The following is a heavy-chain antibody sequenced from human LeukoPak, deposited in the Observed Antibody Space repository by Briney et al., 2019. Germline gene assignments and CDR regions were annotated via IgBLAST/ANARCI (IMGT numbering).Heavy chain of an antibody. CDR3: AKFDGDYGHFFDY. V-gene: IGHV3-23*01. D-gene: IGHD4-17*01. CDR1: GFTFSSYA. J-gene: IGHJ4*02. CDR2: ISGSGGST. Sequence: PGGSLRLSCAASGFTFSSYAMSWVRQAPGKGLEWVSAISGSGGSTYYADSVKGRFTISRDNSKNTLYLQMNRLRAEDTAVYYCAKFDGDYGHFFDYWGQGTLVTVSS.